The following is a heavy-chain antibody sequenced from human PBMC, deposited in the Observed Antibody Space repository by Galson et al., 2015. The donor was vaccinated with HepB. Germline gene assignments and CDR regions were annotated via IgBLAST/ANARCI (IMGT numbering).Heavy chain of an antibody. J-gene: IGHJ4*02. V-gene: IGHV1-69*04. CDR1: GGTFSSYA. CDR3: ARGSDSGWYEYYFDY. D-gene: IGHD6-19*01. CDR2: IIPILGIA. Sequence: SVKVSCKASGGTFSSYAISWVRQAPGQGLEWMGRIIPILGIANYAQKFQGRVTITADKSTSTAYMELSSLRSEDTAVYYCARGSDSGWYEYYFDYWGQGTLVTVSS.